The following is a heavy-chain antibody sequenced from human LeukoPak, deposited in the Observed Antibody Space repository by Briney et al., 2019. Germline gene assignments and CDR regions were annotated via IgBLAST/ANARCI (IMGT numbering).Heavy chain of an antibody. V-gene: IGHV3-74*01. D-gene: IGHD6-13*01. Sequence: HPGGSLRLSCAASGFTFSSYWMHWVRQAPGKGLVWVSRINSDGSSTSYADSVKGRFTISRDNAKNTLYLQMNSLRAEDTAVYYCAKDLGSSWSTDDSSFIALDYWGQGTLVTVSS. CDR2: INSDGSST. CDR3: AKDLGSSWSTDDSSFIALDY. CDR1: GFTFSSYW. J-gene: IGHJ4*02.